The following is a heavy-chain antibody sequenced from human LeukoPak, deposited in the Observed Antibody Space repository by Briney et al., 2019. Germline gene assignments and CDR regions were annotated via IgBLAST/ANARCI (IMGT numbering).Heavy chain of an antibody. CDR2: INHSGST. CDR3: ARHRGSSSLFDY. CDR1: GGSFSGYY. J-gene: IGHJ4*02. D-gene: IGHD6-6*01. V-gene: IGHV4-34*01. Sequence: SETLSLTCAVYGGSFSGYYWSWIRQPPGKGLEWIGEINHSGSTNYNPSLKSRVTISVDTSKNQFSLKLSSVTAADTAVYYCARHRGSSSLFDYWGQGTLVTVSS.